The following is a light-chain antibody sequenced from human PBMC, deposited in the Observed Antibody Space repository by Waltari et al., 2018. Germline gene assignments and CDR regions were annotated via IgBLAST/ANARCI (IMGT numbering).Light chain of an antibody. CDR3: QSADSSGTYV. Sequence: SYELTQQPSVSVSPGQTARITCSGDALPTQYAYWYQQKPGQAPVRVLYKDSERPSVIPERFSGASSGKTVTLTISGVQAEDEADYYCQSADSSGTYVFGTGTKVTVL. V-gene: IGLV3-25*03. CDR2: KDS. CDR1: ALPTQY. J-gene: IGLJ1*01.